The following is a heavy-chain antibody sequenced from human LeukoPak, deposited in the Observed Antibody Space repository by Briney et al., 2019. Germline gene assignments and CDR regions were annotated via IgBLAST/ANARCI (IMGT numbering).Heavy chain of an antibody. CDR1: GGSFSGGSLSGYC. Sequence: SETLSLTCAVYGGSFSGGSLSGYCWSWIRQPPGKGLEWIGEINHSGSTNYNPSLNSRVTISVDTSKNQFSLKLSSVTAADTAVYYCARLMLSPYYFDYWGQGTLVTVSS. V-gene: IGHV4-34*01. CDR3: ARLMLSPYYFDY. CDR2: INHSGST. J-gene: IGHJ4*02. D-gene: IGHD2-8*01.